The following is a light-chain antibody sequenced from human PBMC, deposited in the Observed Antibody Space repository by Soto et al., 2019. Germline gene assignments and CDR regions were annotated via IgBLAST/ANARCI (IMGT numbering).Light chain of an antibody. J-gene: IGKJ5*01. CDR3: QQYGTSPVT. CDR2: DAS. Sequence: ETVLAQSPATLSLSPGERATLSCRASQSFTTYLAWYQQKPGQAPRLLIYDASTRATGIPARFSGSGSETDFTLTISRLEPEDFAVYYCQQYGTSPVTFGQGTRLEI. V-gene: IGKV3-20*01. CDR1: QSFTTY.